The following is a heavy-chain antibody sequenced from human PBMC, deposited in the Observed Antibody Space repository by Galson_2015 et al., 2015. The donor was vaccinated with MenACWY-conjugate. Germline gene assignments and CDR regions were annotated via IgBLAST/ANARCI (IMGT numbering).Heavy chain of an antibody. V-gene: IGHV3-74*01. CDR3: SRGGEAKLIIVGGISDI. D-gene: IGHD1-26*01. CDR1: GFTFSNYW. CDR2: IDNDGNRI. Sequence: SLRLSCAASGFTFSNYWMHWVRQRPGKGLEWLSRIDNDGNRITYADSVKGRFTISRDNAKNTLYLQINSVRADDTAVYYCSRGGEAKLIIVGGISDIWGQGTTVTVSS. J-gene: IGHJ3*02.